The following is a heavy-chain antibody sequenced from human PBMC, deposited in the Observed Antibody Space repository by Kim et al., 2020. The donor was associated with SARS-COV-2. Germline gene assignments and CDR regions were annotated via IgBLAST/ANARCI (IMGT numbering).Heavy chain of an antibody. D-gene: IGHD2-8*02. Sequence: PALSRLVTISVDTSKNQFSLKVSSVTAADTAVYYCAREPGSYWSPLGMDVWGQGTTVTVSS. CDR3: AREPGSYWSPLGMDV. V-gene: IGHV4-39*02. J-gene: IGHJ6*02.